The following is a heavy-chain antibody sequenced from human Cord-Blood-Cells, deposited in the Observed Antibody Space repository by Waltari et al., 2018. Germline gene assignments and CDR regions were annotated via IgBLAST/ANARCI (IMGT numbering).Heavy chain of an antibody. Sequence: QVQLVQPAAAVKNPGASVKVTCQAPGYTFPAYYMPWVRQAPGQGLEWMGWINPNSGGTNYAQKFQGRVTMTRDTSISTAYMELSRLRSDDTAVYYCARDHGGGLDYWGQGTLVTVSS. V-gene: IGHV1-2*02. D-gene: IGHD2-15*01. CDR2: INPNSGGT. CDR1: GYTFPAYY. J-gene: IGHJ4*02. CDR3: ARDHGGGLDY.